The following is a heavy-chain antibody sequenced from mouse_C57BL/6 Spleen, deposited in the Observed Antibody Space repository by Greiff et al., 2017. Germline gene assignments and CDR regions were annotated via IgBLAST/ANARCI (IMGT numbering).Heavy chain of an antibody. CDR1: GFTFSSYA. Sequence: EVKVEESGGGLVKPGGSLKLSCAASGFTFSSYAMSWVRQTPEKRLEWVATISDGGSYTYYPDNVKGRFTISRDNAKNNLYLQMSHLKSEDTAMYYCARASYSNPYYAMDYWGQGTSVTVSS. D-gene: IGHD2-5*01. V-gene: IGHV5-4*03. CDR2: ISDGGSYT. J-gene: IGHJ4*01. CDR3: ARASYSNPYYAMDY.